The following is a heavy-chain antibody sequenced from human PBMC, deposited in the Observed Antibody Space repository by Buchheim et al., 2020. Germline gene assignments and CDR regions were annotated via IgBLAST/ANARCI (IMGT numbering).Heavy chain of an antibody. J-gene: IGHJ4*02. CDR1: GASIRSNIW. CDR2: IRHSGST. D-gene: IGHD6-6*01. Sequence: QLQLQESGPGLVKPSGTLSLTCALSGASIRSNIWWSWVRQPPGKGLEWIGEIRHSGSTNFNPSLKSRVTISVDKSKSQFYLNLRSVTAADTAVYYCAGRIAAVDYWGQG. CDR3: AGRIAAVDY. V-gene: IGHV4-4*02.